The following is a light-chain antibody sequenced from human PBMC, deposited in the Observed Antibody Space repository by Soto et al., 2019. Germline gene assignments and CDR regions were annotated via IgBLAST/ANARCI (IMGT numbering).Light chain of an antibody. CDR2: GAS. CDR1: QSVSSSY. Sequence: EIVLTQSPGTLSLSPGERATLSCRASQSVSSSYLAWYQQKPGQAPRLLIYGASSRATGIPDRFSGSGSGTDFTLTISRLEPEDFAVYYCQQYDSSCRYTFRQGTKLEIK. V-gene: IGKV3-20*01. CDR3: QQYDSSCRYT. J-gene: IGKJ2*01.